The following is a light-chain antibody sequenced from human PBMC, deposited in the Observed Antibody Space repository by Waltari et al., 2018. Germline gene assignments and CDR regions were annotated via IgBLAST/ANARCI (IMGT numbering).Light chain of an antibody. CDR1: SSDVGGYNY. Sequence: QSALTQPPSASGSPGQSVTISCTGTSSDVGGYNYVAWYQQHPGKAPKLMIYEVSKRPSGVLGRFSGSKSGNTASLTVSGLLAEDEADYYCSSYAGSNNLVFGGGTKLTVL. CDR2: EVS. J-gene: IGLJ2*01. CDR3: SSYAGSNNLV. V-gene: IGLV2-8*01.